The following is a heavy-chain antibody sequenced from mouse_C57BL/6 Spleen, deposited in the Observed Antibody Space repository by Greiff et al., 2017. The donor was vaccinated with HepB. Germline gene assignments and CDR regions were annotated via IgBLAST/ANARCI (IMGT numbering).Heavy chain of an antibody. CDR1: GYTFTDYY. J-gene: IGHJ2*01. V-gene: IGHV1-22*01. Sequence: EVQLQQSGPELVKPGASVKMSCKASGYTFTDYYMHWVKQSHGKSLEWIGYINPNNGGTSYNQKFKGKATLTVNKSSSTAYMELRSLTSEDSAVYYCARTNYYGLDYWGQGTTLTVSS. CDR3: ARTNYYGLDY. D-gene: IGHD1-2*01. CDR2: INPNNGGT.